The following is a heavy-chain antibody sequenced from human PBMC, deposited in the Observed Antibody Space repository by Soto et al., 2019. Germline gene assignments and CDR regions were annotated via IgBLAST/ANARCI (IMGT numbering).Heavy chain of an antibody. D-gene: IGHD3-3*01. CDR3: ASPVATPYDFWSGYFV. V-gene: IGHV4-39*01. CDR2: IYYSGST. CDR1: GGSISSSSYY. J-gene: IGHJ6*04. Sequence: SETLSLTCTVSGGSISSSSYYWGWIRQPPGKGLEWIGSIYYSGSTYYNPSLKSRVTISVDTSKNQFSLKLSSVTAADTAVYYCASPVATPYDFWSGYFVWGKGTTVTVSS.